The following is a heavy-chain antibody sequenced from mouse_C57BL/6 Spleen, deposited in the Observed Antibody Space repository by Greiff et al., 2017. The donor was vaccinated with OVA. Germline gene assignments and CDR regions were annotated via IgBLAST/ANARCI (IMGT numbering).Heavy chain of an antibody. J-gene: IGHJ1*03. V-gene: IGHV5-9*01. D-gene: IGHD1-1*01. CDR3: ARLPAYYYGSSYVGYFDV. CDR1: GFTFSSYT. Sequence: DVHLVESGGGLVKPGGSLKLSCAASGFTFSSYTMSWVRQTPEKRLEWVATISGGGGNTYYPDSVKGRFTISRDNAKNTLYLQMSSLRSEDTALYYCARLPAYYYGSSYVGYFDVWGTGTTVTVSS. CDR2: ISGGGGNT.